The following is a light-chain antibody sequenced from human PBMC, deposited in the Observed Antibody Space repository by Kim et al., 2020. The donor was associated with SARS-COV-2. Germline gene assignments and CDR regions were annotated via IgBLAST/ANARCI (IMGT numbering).Light chain of an antibody. CDR3: QQYNKWPMYT. CDR2: GAS. J-gene: IGKJ2*01. V-gene: IGKV3-15*01. CDR1: QSISTN. Sequence: VSPGERAPLSCRARQSISTNLAWYQHQPGQAPSLLIYGASTRATGVPARFSGSGSGTDFTLPISSLQSEDFAVYFCQQYNKWPMYTFGQGTKLEI.